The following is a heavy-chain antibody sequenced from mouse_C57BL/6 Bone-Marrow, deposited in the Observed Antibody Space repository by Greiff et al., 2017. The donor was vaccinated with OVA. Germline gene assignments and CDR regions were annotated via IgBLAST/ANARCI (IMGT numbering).Heavy chain of an antibody. J-gene: IGHJ4*01. V-gene: IGHV7-1*01. Sequence: DVMLVESGGGLVQSGRSLRLSCATSGFTFSDFYMEWVRQAPGKGLEWIAASRNKANDYTTEYSASVKGRFIVSRDTSQSILYLQMNALRAEDTAIYYCARANYYAMDYWGQGTSVTVSS. CDR1: GFTFSDFY. CDR2: SRNKANDYTT. CDR3: ARANYYAMDY.